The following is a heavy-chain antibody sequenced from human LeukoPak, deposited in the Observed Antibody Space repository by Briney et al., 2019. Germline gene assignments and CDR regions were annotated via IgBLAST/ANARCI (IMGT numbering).Heavy chain of an antibody. D-gene: IGHD2-21*01. CDR3: AKDWKGSACDGDCLVS. V-gene: IGHV3-23*01. CDR2: LTSSGNT. J-gene: IGHJ4*02. Sequence: GGSLRLSCAASGFTFSDYAMTWVRQAPGKGLEWVSSLTSSGNTYYADSVRGRLAISRDNSKKTLNLQMIGLRAEDTAVYFCAKDWKGSACDGDCLVSWGQGTVVTVSS. CDR1: GFTFSDYA.